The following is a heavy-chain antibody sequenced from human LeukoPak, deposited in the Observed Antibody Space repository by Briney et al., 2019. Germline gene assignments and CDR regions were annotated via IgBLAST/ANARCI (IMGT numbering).Heavy chain of an antibody. CDR1: GGTLSTYS. Sequence: SETLSLTCSVSGGTLSTYSWTWVRQSPGKRLEWIGSIYNGGTTNYNPSLKSRATISPDTAKNQFSLRLRSVTAADTAIYYCARDTTVASGMQYWGQGTLVSVSS. D-gene: IGHD5-12*01. CDR2: IYNGGTT. V-gene: IGHV4-59*01. J-gene: IGHJ4*02. CDR3: ARDTTVASGMQY.